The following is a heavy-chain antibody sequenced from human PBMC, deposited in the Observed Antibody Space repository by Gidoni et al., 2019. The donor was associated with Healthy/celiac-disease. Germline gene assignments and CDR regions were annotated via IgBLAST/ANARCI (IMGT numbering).Heavy chain of an antibody. D-gene: IGHD2-15*01. V-gene: IGHV3-21*01. J-gene: IGHJ4*02. CDR1: GFPFSSYS. Sequence: EVQLVESGGGLVKPGGSLRLSCAASGFPFSSYSMNWVRQAPGKGLEWVSSISSSSSYIYYADSVKGRFTISRDNAKNSLYLQMNSLRAEDTAVYYCARDQGVVAAQYYFDYWGQGTLVTVSS. CDR3: ARDQGVVAAQYYFDY. CDR2: ISSSSSYI.